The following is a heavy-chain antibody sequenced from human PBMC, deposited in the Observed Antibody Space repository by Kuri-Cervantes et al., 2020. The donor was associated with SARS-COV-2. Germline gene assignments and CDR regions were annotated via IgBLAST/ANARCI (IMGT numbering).Heavy chain of an antibody. CDR1: GGSISSYY. CDR3: ARSFMVASYFDY. D-gene: IGHD5-12*01. V-gene: IGHV4-59*08. CDR2: IYHSGST. J-gene: IGHJ4*02. Sequence: SETLSLTCTVSGGSISSYYWSWIRQPPGKGLEWIGSIYHSGSTYYNPSLESRVTISVDTSKNQFSLKLSSVTAADTAVYYCARSFMVASYFDYWGQGILVTVSS.